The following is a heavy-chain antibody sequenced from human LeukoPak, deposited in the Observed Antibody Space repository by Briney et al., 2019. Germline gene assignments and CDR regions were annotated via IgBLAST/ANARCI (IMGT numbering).Heavy chain of an antibody. CDR3: ARDTDYYDSSGYPRAFDI. V-gene: IGHV4-59*01. Sequence: SETLSLICTVSGGSISSYYWSWIRQPPGKGLEWIGYIYYSGSTNYNPSLKSRVTISVDTSKNQFSLKLSSVTAADTAVYYCARDTDYYDSSGYPRAFDIWGQGTMVTVSS. J-gene: IGHJ3*02. D-gene: IGHD3-22*01. CDR1: GGSISSYY. CDR2: IYYSGST.